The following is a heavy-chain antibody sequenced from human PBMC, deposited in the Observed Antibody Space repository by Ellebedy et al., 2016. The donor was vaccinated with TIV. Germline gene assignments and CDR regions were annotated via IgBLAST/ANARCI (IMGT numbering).Heavy chain of an antibody. D-gene: IGHD2-21*01. CDR3: AKLIQHTDKGAIDI. CDR1: GFTFRYYG. J-gene: IGHJ3*02. V-gene: IGHV3-30*02. Sequence: GESLKISCAASGFTFRYYGMYWVRQAPGKGLEWVAFIQYDESTVHYGDSVKGRFTISRDNSKSTLYLQMNSLRTEDTAVYYCAKLIQHTDKGAIDIWGQGTMVTVSS. CDR2: IQYDESTV.